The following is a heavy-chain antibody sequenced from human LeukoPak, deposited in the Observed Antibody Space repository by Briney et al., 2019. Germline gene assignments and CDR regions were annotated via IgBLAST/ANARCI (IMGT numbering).Heavy chain of an antibody. Sequence: GGSLRLSCAASGFTFSSYSMNWVRQAPGKGLEWVSYISSSSSTIYYADSVKGRFTISRDNAKNSLYLQMNSLRAEDTAVYYCAKDRVGRYYYDSSGYYWGQGTLVTVSS. V-gene: IGHV3-48*04. J-gene: IGHJ4*02. D-gene: IGHD3-22*01. CDR3: AKDRVGRYYYDSSGYY. CDR2: ISSSSSTI. CDR1: GFTFSSYS.